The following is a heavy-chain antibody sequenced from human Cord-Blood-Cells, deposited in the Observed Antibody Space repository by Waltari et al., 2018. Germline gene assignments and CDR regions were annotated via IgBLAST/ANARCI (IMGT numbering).Heavy chain of an antibody. V-gene: IGHV4-34*01. D-gene: IGHD2-2*01. CDR1: GGSFSGYY. J-gene: IGHJ5*02. CDR2: INHSGST. Sequence: QVQLQQWCAGLLKPSETLSLTCADYGGSFSGYYWVWIRQPRGKGLEWIGEINHSGSTNYNPSLKCRVTISVDTSKNQFSRRLSSVTAADTAGYYCARGSVGVPSATYNWFDPWGQGTLVTVSS. CDR3: ARGSVGVPSATYNWFDP.